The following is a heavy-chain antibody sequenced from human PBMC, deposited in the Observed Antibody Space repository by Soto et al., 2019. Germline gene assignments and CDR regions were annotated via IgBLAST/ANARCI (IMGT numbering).Heavy chain of an antibody. V-gene: IGHV4-31*03. D-gene: IGHD3-10*01. CDR1: GGSISSGGYY. CDR3: ARMYRGTSMDV. J-gene: IGHJ6*02. CDR2: IYYSGST. Sequence: QVQLQESGPGLVKPSQTLSLTCTVSGGSISSGGYYWSWIRQHPGKGLEWIGYIYYSGSTYYNPSLTRRVTISVDTSKHQLSLKLSSVTAAHTAVYYCARMYRGTSMDVWGQGTTVTVSS.